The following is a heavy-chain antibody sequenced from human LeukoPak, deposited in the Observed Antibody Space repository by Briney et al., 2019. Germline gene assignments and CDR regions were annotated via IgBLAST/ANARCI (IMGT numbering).Heavy chain of an antibody. CDR1: GFTFSSYS. CDR2: IKQDGSEK. V-gene: IGHV3-7*03. J-gene: IGHJ4*02. CDR3: ARDGFGTGSN. D-gene: IGHD3-16*01. Sequence: GGSLRLSCAASGFTFSSYSMNWVRQAPGKGLEWVANIKQDGSEKNYVDSVKGRFIISRDNAKNSLYLQMNTLRADDTAVYYCARDGFGTGSNWGQGTLVTVSS.